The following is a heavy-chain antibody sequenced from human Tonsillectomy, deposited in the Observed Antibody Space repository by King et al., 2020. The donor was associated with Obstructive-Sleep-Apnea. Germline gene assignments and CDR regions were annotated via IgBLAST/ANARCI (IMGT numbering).Heavy chain of an antibody. V-gene: IGHV3-66*01. J-gene: IGHJ6*02. D-gene: IGHD5-18*01. CDR3: ARDLVDTTMITSYYYYGMDV. CDR1: GFTVSSNY. CDR2: IYSGGST. Sequence: VQLVESGGGLVQPGGSLRLSCAASGFTVSSNYMSWVRQAPGKGLEWVAIIYSGGSTYYTDSVKGRFTSSRDNFKNTLYLKMNSLRAEDTAVYYCARDLVDTTMITSYYYYGMDVWGQGTTVTVSS.